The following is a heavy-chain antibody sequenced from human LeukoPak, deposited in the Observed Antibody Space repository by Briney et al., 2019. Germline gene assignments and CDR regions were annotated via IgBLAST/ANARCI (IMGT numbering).Heavy chain of an antibody. CDR3: ARHDPVGHFLRGMDV. J-gene: IGHJ6*02. CDR1: GGSISGYF. Sequence: SETLSLTCAVSGGSISGYFWSWSRQPPGKGLEWVGYIYYTGSTIYNPSLRSRVNMSVDVSKHQFSLDLTSVTAADTAVYYCARHDPVGHFLRGMDVWGQGTTVTVSS. D-gene: IGHD2/OR15-2a*01. CDR2: IYYTGST. V-gene: IGHV4-59*08.